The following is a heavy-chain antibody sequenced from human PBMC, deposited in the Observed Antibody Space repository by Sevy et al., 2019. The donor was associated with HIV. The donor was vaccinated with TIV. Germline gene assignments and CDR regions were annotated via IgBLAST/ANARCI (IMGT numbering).Heavy chain of an antibody. CDR1: GFTFDDYA. D-gene: IGHD5-12*01. CDR3: TRGLATADTPEYYFDY. V-gene: IGHV3-49*03. J-gene: IGHJ4*02. CDR2: ITRNSYEAYGGTT. Sequence: GGSLRLSCTTSGFTFDDYAMNWFRQAPGKGLEWVAFITRNSYEAYGGTTDYAAYVKGRFIISRDDSKSIAYLQMNSLKTEDRAVYYCTRGLATADTPEYYFDYWGEGTLVTVSS.